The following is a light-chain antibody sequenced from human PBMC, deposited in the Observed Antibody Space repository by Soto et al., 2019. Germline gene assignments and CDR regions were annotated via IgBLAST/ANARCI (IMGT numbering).Light chain of an antibody. CDR3: QQYNNWPPLT. J-gene: IGKJ4*01. Sequence: EIVMTQSPATLSVSPGERATLSCRASQSDSSNLAWYQQKPGQAPRLLIYGASTRATGIPARFSGSGSGTELTLTISSLQSEDFAVYYCQQYNNWPPLTFGGGTKVEIK. CDR2: GAS. CDR1: QSDSSN. V-gene: IGKV3-15*01.